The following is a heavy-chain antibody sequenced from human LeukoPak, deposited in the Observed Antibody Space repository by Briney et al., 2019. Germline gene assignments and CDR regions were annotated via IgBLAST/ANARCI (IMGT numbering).Heavy chain of an antibody. CDR3: ARTNQLGFGEFSPRYYYYYGMDV. V-gene: IGHV4-34*01. CDR1: GGSFSGYY. D-gene: IGHD3-10*01. J-gene: IGHJ6*02. CDR2: INHSGST. Sequence: SETLSLTCAVYGGSFSGYYWSWIRQPPGKGLEWIGEINHSGSTNYNPSLKSRVTISVDTSKNQFSLKLSSVTAADTAVYYCARTNQLGFGEFSPRYYYYYGMDVWGQGTTVTVSS.